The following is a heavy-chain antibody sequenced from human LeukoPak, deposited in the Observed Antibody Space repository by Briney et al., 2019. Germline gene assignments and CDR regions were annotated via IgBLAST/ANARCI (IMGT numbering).Heavy chain of an antibody. D-gene: IGHD5-18*01. Sequence: GGSLRLSCAASGFTVSSNYMSWVRQAPGKGLEWVSVIYSGGSTYYADSVKGRFTISRDNSKNTLYLQMNSLRAEDTAVYYCAKDQANTAMVFDYWGQGTLVTVSS. CDR2: IYSGGST. V-gene: IGHV3-53*01. J-gene: IGHJ4*02. CDR1: GFTVSSNY. CDR3: AKDQANTAMVFDY.